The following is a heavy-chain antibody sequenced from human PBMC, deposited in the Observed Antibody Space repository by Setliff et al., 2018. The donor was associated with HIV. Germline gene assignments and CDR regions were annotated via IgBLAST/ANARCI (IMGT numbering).Heavy chain of an antibody. CDR3: ARGRGRTFYYDSSGSRAFDI. CDR2: INQSGST. J-gene: IGHJ3*02. D-gene: IGHD3-22*01. CDR1: GGSLSGDY. Sequence: SETLSLPCAVYGGSLSGDYWSWIRQPPGKGLEWIGEINQSGSTNYNPSLKRRVIISVDTSKNQLSLKLSSVTAADTAMYYCARGRGRTFYYDSSGSRAFDIWGQGTMVTVSS. V-gene: IGHV4-34*01.